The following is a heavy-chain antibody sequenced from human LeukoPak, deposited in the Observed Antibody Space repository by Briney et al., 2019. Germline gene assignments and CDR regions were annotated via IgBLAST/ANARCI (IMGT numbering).Heavy chain of an antibody. V-gene: IGHV4-59*12. D-gene: IGHD5-12*01. CDR1: GGSISSYY. CDR2: IYYSGST. CDR3: ARVRGYSGYEYNWFDP. Sequence: PSETLSLTCTVSGGSISSYYWSWIRQPPGKGLEWIGYIYYSGSTYYNPSLKSRVTISVDTSKNQFSLKLSSVTAADTAVYYCARVRGYSGYEYNWFDPWGQGTLVTVSS. J-gene: IGHJ5*02.